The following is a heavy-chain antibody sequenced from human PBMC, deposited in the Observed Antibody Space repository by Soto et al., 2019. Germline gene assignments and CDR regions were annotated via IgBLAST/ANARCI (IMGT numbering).Heavy chain of an antibody. D-gene: IGHD6-13*01. Sequence: QVQLVQSGAEVKKPGSSVKVSCKAFGGTFSTYAVSWVRQAPGQGLEWVGGIIPSTGSTNHAQKFQGRVTITADESTLTVYRELTSLRSDDTAVYYCARGGSSSDYWGQGTLVTVSS. CDR3: ARGGSSSDY. J-gene: IGHJ4*02. V-gene: IGHV1-69*12. CDR1: GGTFSTYA. CDR2: IIPSTGST.